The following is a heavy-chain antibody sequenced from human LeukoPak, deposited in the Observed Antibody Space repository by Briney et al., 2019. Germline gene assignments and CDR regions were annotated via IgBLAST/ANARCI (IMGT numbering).Heavy chain of an antibody. CDR3: AREKINWGSRGAFDI. J-gene: IGHJ3*02. V-gene: IGHV3-53*04. CDR1: GFTFDDYT. CDR2: IYSGGST. Sequence: PGGSLRLSCAASGFTFDDYTMHWVRQAPGKGLEWVSVIYSGGSTYYADSVKGRFTISRHNSKNTLYLQMNSLRAEDTAVYYCAREKINWGSRGAFDIWGQGTMVTVSS. D-gene: IGHD7-27*01.